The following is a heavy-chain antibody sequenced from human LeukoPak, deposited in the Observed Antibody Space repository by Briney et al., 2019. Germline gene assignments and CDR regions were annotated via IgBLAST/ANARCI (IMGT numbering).Heavy chain of an antibody. D-gene: IGHD3-22*01. J-gene: IGHJ4*02. CDR3: AKDPDSSGYLYYFDY. CDR1: GFTFSSYA. V-gene: IGHV3-23*01. CDR2: ISGSGGST. Sequence: PGGSLRLSCAASGFTFSSYAMSWVRQAPGKGLEWVSAISGSGGSTYYADSVKGRFTISRDNSKNTLYLQMNSLRAEDTAVYYCAKDPDSSGYLYYFDYRGQGTLVTVSS.